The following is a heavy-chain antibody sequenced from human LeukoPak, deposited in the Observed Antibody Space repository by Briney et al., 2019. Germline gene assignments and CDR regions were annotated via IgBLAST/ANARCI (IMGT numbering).Heavy chain of an antibody. D-gene: IGHD3-22*01. CDR1: GFTFTSSA. V-gene: IGHV1-58*02. Sequence: GTSVKVSCKASGFTFTSSAMQWVRQARGQRLEWIGWIVVGSGNTNYAQKFQERVTITRDMSTSTAYMELSSLRSEDTAVYYCAADRRYDSSGYYIFEYWGQGTLVTVSS. CDR2: IVVGSGNT. CDR3: AADRRYDSSGYYIFEY. J-gene: IGHJ4*02.